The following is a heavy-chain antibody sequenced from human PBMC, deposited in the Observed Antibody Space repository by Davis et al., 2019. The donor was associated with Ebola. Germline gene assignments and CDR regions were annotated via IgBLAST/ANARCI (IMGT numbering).Heavy chain of an antibody. D-gene: IGHD3-22*01. V-gene: IGHV1-46*01. CDR2: INPSGGST. J-gene: IGHJ4*02. CDR3: ARGFPTYNYYDSSGYYSDY. Sequence: AASVKVSCKASGYTFTGYYMHWVRQAPGQGLEWMGIINPSGGSTSYAQKFQGRVTMTRDTSTSTVYMELSSLRSEDTAVYYCARGFPTYNYYDSSGYYSDYWGQGTLVTVSS. CDR1: GYTFTGYY.